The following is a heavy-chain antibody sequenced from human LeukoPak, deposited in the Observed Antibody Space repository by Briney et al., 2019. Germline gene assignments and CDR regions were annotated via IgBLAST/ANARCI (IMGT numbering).Heavy chain of an antibody. J-gene: IGHJ4*02. CDR2: ISSSSSYI. CDR3: ARVRNVLGGYSYDLFDY. Sequence: GGSLRLSCAASGFTFSSYSMNWVRQAPGKGLEWVSSISSSSSYIYYADSVKGRFTISRDNAKNSLYLQMNSLRAEDTAVYYCARVRNVLGGYSYDLFDYWGQGTLVTVSS. CDR1: GFTFSSYS. D-gene: IGHD5-18*01. V-gene: IGHV3-21*01.